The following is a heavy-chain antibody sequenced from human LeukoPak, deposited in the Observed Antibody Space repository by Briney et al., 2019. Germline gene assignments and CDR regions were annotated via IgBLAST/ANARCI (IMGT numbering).Heavy chain of an antibody. V-gene: IGHV3-7*01. D-gene: IGHD3-22*01. CDR3: ARPTTYYYDSGGYYYKYFQH. CDR2: IKQDGSDQ. Sequence: GGSLRLSCAASGFTFSSYWLTWLRQAPGKGLEWVANIKQDGSDQYYVDSVKGRFTISRDNAKNSLYPQMNSLRAEDTAVYYCARPTTYYYDSGGYYYKYFQHWGQGTLVTVSS. CDR1: GFTFSSYW. J-gene: IGHJ1*01.